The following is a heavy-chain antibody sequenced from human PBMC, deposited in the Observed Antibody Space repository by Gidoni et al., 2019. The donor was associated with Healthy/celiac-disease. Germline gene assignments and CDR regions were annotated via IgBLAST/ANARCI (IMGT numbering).Heavy chain of an antibody. J-gene: IGHJ5*02. CDR3: AKDIGGYSYGYNWFDP. V-gene: IGHV3-9*01. CDR1: GFTFDDYA. CDR2: ISWNSGSI. Sequence: EVQLVESGGCLVQPGRSLILSCAASGFTFDDYAMHWVRQAPGKGLEWVSGISWNSGSIGYADSVKGRFTISRDNAKNSLYLQMNSLRAEDTALYYCAKDIGGYSYGYNWFDPWGQGTLVTVSS. D-gene: IGHD5-18*01.